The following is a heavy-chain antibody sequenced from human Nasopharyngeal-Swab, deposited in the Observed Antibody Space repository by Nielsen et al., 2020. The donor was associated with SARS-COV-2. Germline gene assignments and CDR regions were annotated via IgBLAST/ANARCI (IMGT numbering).Heavy chain of an antibody. CDR1: GFTFSSYS. CDR3: ARDEGAGWYYYDSSGYYSFDY. D-gene: IGHD3-22*01. CDR2: ISSSSSYI. J-gene: IGHJ4*02. Sequence: GESLKISCAASGFTFSSYSMNWVRQAPGKGLEWVSSISSSSSYIYYADSVKGRFTISRDNAKNSLYLQMNSLRAEDKAVYYCARDEGAGWYYYDSSGYYSFDYWGQGTLVTVSS. V-gene: IGHV3-21*01.